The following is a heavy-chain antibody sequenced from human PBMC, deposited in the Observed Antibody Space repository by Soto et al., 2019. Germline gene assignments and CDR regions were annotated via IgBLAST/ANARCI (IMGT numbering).Heavy chain of an antibody. Sequence: GGSLRLSCAASGFTFSSYAMSWVRQAPGKGLEWVSAISGSGGSTYYADSVKGRFTISRDNSKNTLYLQMNSLRAEDTAVYYCAKYGPEEEWLPYYYGMDVWGQGTTVTVSS. CDR2: ISGSGGST. J-gene: IGHJ6*02. CDR3: AKYGPEEEWLPYYYGMDV. CDR1: GFTFSSYA. V-gene: IGHV3-23*01. D-gene: IGHD3-3*01.